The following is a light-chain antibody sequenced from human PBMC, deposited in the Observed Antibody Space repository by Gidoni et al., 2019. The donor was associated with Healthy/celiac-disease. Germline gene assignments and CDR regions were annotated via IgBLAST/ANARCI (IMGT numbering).Light chain of an antibody. V-gene: IGKV1-39*01. Sequence: DIQVTQSPSSLSASVGDRVTITCRASQSISSYLNWYQQKPGKAPKLLIYAASSLQSGVPSRFRGSGSGTDFTLTISSLQPEDFATYYCKQSYSTPFTFGHGTKVDIK. CDR2: AAS. CDR3: KQSYSTPFT. J-gene: IGKJ3*01. CDR1: QSISSY.